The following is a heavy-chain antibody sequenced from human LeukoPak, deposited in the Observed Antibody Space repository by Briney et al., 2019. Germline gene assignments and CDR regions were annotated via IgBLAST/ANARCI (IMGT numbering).Heavy chain of an antibody. CDR1: GCSISSYY. CDR2: IYYSGST. Sequence: SETLSLTCTVSGCSISSYYWSWIRQPPGKGLEWIGYIYYSGSTNYNPSLKSRVTISVDTSKNQFSLKLSSVTAADTAVYYCARAPRGYCSSTSCYAYFDYWGQGTLVTVSS. CDR3: ARAPRGYCSSTSCYAYFDY. D-gene: IGHD2-2*01. V-gene: IGHV4-59*01. J-gene: IGHJ4*02.